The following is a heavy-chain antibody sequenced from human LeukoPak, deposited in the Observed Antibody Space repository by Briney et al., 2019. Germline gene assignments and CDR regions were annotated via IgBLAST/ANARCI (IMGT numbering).Heavy chain of an antibody. D-gene: IGHD6-19*01. CDR2: VYYTGST. V-gene: IGHV4-59*08. J-gene: IGHJ4*02. CDR1: GGSVSDYY. CDR3: ARGVMAVAGRYYFDY. Sequence: SETLSLTCTVSGGSVSDYYWSWIRQSPGKGLEWIGYVYYTGSTSYNPSLRSRVTMSADTSKNQFSLKLSSVTAADTAVYYCARGVMAVAGRYYFDYWGQGTLVTVSS.